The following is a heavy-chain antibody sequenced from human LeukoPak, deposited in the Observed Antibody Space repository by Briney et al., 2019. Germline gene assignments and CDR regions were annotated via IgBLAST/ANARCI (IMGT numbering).Heavy chain of an antibody. V-gene: IGHV4-4*07. D-gene: IGHD1-1*01. CDR1: GGSISSYY. J-gene: IGHJ5*02. CDR2: IYTSGST. CDR3: ARGVIQLQRLVGKVNWFDP. Sequence: NPSETLSLTCTVSGGSISSYYWSWIRQPAGKGLEWIGRIYTSGSTNYNPSLKSRVTMSVDTSKNQFSLKLSSVTAADTAVYYCARGVIQLQRLVGKVNWFDPWGQGTLVTVSS.